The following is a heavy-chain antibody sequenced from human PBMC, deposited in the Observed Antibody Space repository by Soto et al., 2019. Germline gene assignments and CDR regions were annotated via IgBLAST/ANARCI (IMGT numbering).Heavy chain of an antibody. Sequence: QVQLQESGPGLVKPSETLSLTCAVSGDSISSYYCMWIRQPPGKGLESIGYLYYGRSANYNPSLKSRGTLSVDTSTNQCPLTLSSMTAADTAVYYCALRSMAVVPEYWGQGTLVTVSS. J-gene: IGHJ4*02. V-gene: IGHV4-59*01. CDR3: ALRSMAVVPEY. CDR1: GDSISSYY. CDR2: LYYGRSA. D-gene: IGHD3-22*01.